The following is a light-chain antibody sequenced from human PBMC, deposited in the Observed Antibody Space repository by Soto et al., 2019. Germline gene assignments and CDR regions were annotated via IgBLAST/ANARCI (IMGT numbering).Light chain of an antibody. Sequence: EIVLTQSPVTLSLSPGERATLSCRASQSVSSSLAWYQQKPGQAPRLLIYDASNRATGIPARFSGSGSETDFNLTVSSLEPEDFAVYYCQQRSNWPLSFGGGTKVEI. V-gene: IGKV3-11*01. J-gene: IGKJ4*01. CDR3: QQRSNWPLS. CDR1: QSVSSS. CDR2: DAS.